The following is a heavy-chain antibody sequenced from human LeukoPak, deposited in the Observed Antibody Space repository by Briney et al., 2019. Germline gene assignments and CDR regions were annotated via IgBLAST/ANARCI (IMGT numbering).Heavy chain of an antibody. J-gene: IGHJ6*02. CDR1: GFTVSSNY. D-gene: IGHD5-12*01. V-gene: IGHV3-48*04. CDR3: ARGRNSGRTGMDV. Sequence: GGSLRLSCAASGFTVSSNYMNWVRQAPGKGLEWVSYISSGSSSIFYADSVKGRFTISRDNAENSLYLQMNSLRVEDTAVYYCARGRNSGRTGMDVWGQGTTVTVSS. CDR2: ISSGSSSI.